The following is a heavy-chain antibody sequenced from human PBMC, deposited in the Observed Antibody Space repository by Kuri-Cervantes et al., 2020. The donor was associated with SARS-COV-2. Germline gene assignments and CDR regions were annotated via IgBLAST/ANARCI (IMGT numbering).Heavy chain of an antibody. CDR2: IYHSGST. V-gene: IGHV4-30-2*03. CDR3: ARHMAGTFDY. CDR1: GGSISSGGYY. D-gene: IGHD3-10*01. Sequence: LRLSCTVSGGSISSGGYYWSWIRQPPGKGLEWIGSIYHSGSTYYNPSLKSRVTISVDTSKNQFSLKLSSVTAADTAVYYCARHMAGTFDYWGQGTLVTVSS. J-gene: IGHJ4*02.